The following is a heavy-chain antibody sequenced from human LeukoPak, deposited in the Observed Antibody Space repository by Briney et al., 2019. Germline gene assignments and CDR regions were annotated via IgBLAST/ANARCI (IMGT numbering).Heavy chain of an antibody. Sequence: GGSLRLSCAASGFTVSSSYMYWVRQAPGKGLEWVSFFYRGDSTYYAESVRGRFTISRDNSKNTLYLLMNSLIPEDTAVYYCARDSSEFRSLIPHWGQGTLVTVSS. D-gene: IGHD2-21*01. CDR2: FYRGDST. CDR1: GFTVSSSY. J-gene: IGHJ1*01. V-gene: IGHV3-53*01. CDR3: ARDSSEFRSLIPH.